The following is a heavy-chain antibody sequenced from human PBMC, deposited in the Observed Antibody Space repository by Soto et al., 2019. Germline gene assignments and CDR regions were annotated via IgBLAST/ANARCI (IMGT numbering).Heavy chain of an antibody. J-gene: IGHJ4*02. V-gene: IGHV4-34*01. Sequence: SETLSLTCAVYGGSFSGYYWSWIRQPPGKGLEWIGEINHSGSTNYNPSLKSRVTISVDTSKNQFSLKLSSVTAADTAVYYCARRYGTVFDFWGQGTLVTVSS. D-gene: IGHD6-13*01. CDR3: ARRYGTVFDF. CDR2: INHSGST. CDR1: GGSFSGYY.